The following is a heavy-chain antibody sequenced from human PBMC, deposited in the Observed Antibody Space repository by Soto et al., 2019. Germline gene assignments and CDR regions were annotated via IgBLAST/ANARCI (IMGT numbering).Heavy chain of an antibody. V-gene: IGHV1-2*02. CDR3: ARDYPPDYYDSSGYYFGGWFDL. CDR1: GYTFTGYY. Sequence: ASVKVSGKASGYTFTGYYMHWVRQAPGQGLEWMGWINPNSGGTNYAQKFQGRVTMTRDTSISTAYMELSRLRFDDTAVYYCARDYPPDYYDSSGYYFGGWFDLWGQGTLVTVSS. J-gene: IGHJ5*02. CDR2: INPNSGGT. D-gene: IGHD3-22*01.